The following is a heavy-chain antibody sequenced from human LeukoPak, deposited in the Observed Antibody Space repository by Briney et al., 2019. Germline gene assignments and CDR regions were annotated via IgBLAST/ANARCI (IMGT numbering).Heavy chain of an antibody. J-gene: IGHJ4*02. Sequence: SETLSLTCTVSGGSISSYYWSWIRQPPGKGLEWIGYIYHSGSTNYNPSLKSRVTISVDTSKNQFSLKLSSVTAADTAVYYCARLRYYDSSGYYDFDYWGQGTLVTVSS. CDR1: GGSISSYY. CDR3: ARLRYYDSSGYYDFDY. D-gene: IGHD3-22*01. V-gene: IGHV4-59*08. CDR2: IYHSGST.